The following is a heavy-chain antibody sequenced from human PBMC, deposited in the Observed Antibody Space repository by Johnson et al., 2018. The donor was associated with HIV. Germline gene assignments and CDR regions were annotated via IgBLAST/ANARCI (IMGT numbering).Heavy chain of an antibody. CDR1: GFTVSTNY. Sequence: QVQLVESGGGLVQPGGSLRLSCAASGFTVSTNYMSWVRQAPGKGLEWLSYISSSGTIIYYSDSVRGRFIITRNNAKNTRYLQMNSLGAEGTALYFCSRVAVSTAAGGVPLDIWGPGTMVTVSA. J-gene: IGHJ3*02. CDR3: SRVAVSTAAGGVPLDI. D-gene: IGHD2-2*01. V-gene: IGHV3-11*01. CDR2: ISSSGTII.